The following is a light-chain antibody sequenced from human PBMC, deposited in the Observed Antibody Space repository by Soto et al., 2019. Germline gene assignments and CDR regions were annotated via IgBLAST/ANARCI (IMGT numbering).Light chain of an antibody. Sequence: ATQMTQSPSSLSASVGDRVTITCRASQGIRNDLGWYQQKPGRAPKLLISHASNLQSGVPSRFSVSGSGTDFTLTISSLQPEDFAAYYCLPDNNYPYTFGQGTKLEIK. CDR2: HAS. V-gene: IGKV1-6*01. J-gene: IGKJ2*01. CDR1: QGIRND. CDR3: LPDNNYPYT.